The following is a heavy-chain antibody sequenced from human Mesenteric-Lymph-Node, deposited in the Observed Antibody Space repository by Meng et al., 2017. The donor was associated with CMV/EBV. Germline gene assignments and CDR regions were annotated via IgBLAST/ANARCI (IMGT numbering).Heavy chain of an antibody. V-gene: IGHV4-39*07. CDR1: GGSISSSSYY. CDR2: IYYSGST. J-gene: IGHJ4*02. D-gene: IGHD2-2*01. CDR3: ARALAQDVVIPGALDY. Sequence: SETLSLTCTVSGGSISSSSYYWGWIRQPPGKGLEWIGSIYYSGSTYYNPSLKSRVTISVDTSKNQFSLKLSSVTAADTAMYYCARALAQDVVIPGALDYWGQGALVTVSS.